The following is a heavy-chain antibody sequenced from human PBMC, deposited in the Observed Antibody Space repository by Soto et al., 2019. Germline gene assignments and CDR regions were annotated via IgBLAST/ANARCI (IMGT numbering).Heavy chain of an antibody. V-gene: IGHV3-30-3*01. CDR1: GFTFSSYA. Sequence: PVGSLRLSCAASGFTFSSYAMHWVRQAPGKGLEWVAVISYDGSNKYYADSVKGRFTISRDNSKNTLYLQMNSLRAEDTAVYYWARDRFWGQGTLVTVSS. J-gene: IGHJ4*02. CDR3: ARDRF. CDR2: ISYDGSNK.